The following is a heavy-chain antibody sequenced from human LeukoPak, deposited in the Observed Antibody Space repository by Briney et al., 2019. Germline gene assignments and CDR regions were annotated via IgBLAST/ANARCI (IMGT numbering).Heavy chain of an antibody. V-gene: IGHV1-69*13. CDR2: IIPIFGTA. J-gene: IGHJ6*02. CDR1: GGTFSSYA. CDR3: ARVGLERRLGRHNYDYYGMDV. Sequence: ASVKVSCKASGGTFSSYAISWVRQAPGQGLEWMGGIIPIFGTANYAQKFQGRVTITADESTSTAYMELSSLRSEDTAVYYCARVGLERRLGRHNYDYYGMDVWGQGTTVTVSS. D-gene: IGHD1-1*01.